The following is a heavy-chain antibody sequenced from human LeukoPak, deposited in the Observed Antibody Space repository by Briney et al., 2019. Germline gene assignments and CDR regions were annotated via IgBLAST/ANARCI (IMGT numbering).Heavy chain of an antibody. J-gene: IGHJ2*01. Sequence: TGGSLRLSCAASVITLSDYYMSWIRQAPGKGLEWVSYISSSGTSSIHYADSVKGRFTISRDNAKNSLYLQMNSLKTEDTAVYYCARVMIAAAGHGGARRNSWYFDLWGRGTLVTVSS. CDR2: ISSSGTSSI. V-gene: IGHV3-11*01. CDR3: ARVMIAAAGHGGARRNSWYFDL. D-gene: IGHD6-13*01. CDR1: VITLSDYY.